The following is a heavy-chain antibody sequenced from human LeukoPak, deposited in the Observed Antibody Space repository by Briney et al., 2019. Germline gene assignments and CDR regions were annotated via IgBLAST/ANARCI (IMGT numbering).Heavy chain of an antibody. D-gene: IGHD5-18*01. CDR1: GDSVNSGAYY. V-gene: IGHV4-61*08. Sequence: SETLSVTCTVSGDSVNSGAYYWSRIRQPPGRGLEWIGSIYHSGNTDYSPSLKSRVTISVDTSKNQFSLTLSSVTAADTAVYYCARGNIVGYSYGYLGFFDYWGQGTLVPVSS. J-gene: IGHJ4*02. CDR2: IYHSGNT. CDR3: ARGNIVGYSYGYLGFFDY.